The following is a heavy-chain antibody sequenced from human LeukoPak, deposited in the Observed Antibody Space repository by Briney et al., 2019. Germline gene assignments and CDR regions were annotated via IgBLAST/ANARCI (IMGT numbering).Heavy chain of an antibody. Sequence: PSETLSLTCAVSGGSISSSNWWSWVRQPPGKGLEWIGEIYHSGSTNYNPSLKSRVTISVDKSKNQFSLKLSSVTAADTAVYYCARVHYYDSSGYSDYWGQGTLVTVSS. CDR1: GGSISSSNW. CDR2: IYHSGST. D-gene: IGHD3-22*01. CDR3: ARVHYYDSSGYSDY. V-gene: IGHV4-4*02. J-gene: IGHJ4*02.